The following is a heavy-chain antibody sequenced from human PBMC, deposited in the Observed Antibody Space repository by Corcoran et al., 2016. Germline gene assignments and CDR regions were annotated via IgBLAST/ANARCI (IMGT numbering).Heavy chain of an antibody. V-gene: IGHV4-39*07. CDR1: GGSISSSSYY. CDR2: IYYSGST. CDR3: AREALGGRFDY. J-gene: IGHJ4*02. Sequence: QLQLQESGPGLVKPSETLSLTCTVSGGSISSSSYYWGWIRQPPGKGLEWIGSIYYSGSTYYNPSLKSRVTISVDTSKNQFSLKLSSVTAADTAVYYCAREALGGRFDYWGQGTLVTVSS. D-gene: IGHD3-10*01.